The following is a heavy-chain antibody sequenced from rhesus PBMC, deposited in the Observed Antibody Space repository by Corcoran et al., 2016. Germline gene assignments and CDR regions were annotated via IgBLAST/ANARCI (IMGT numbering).Heavy chain of an antibody. CDR2: IYGSGGGT. V-gene: IGHV4-106*01. CDR3: ARYNSNYGWYFDL. D-gene: IGHD1-26*01. J-gene: IGHJ2*01. Sequence: QVQLQASGPGLVKPSENLSLTCPVSGGSISDHYYCRLIRMPPRPGLEWIGYIYGSGGGTNYNPSLKNRVTISIDTAKNQFSLKLSSVTAADTAVYYCARYNSNYGWYFDLWGPGTPITISS. CDR1: GGSISDHYY.